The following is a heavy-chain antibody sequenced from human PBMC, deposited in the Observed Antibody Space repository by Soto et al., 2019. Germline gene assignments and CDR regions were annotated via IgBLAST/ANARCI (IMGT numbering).Heavy chain of an antibody. D-gene: IGHD3-3*01. Sequence: DSLKVSCKASGYTFTSYDINWVRQATGQGLEWMGWMNPNSGNTGYAQKFQGRVTMTRNTSISTDYMELSSLRSEDTAVYYCATAFTIFGVVIIGPEFWDMDVRGHGTTVNDS. CDR2: MNPNSGNT. J-gene: IGHJ6*02. V-gene: IGHV1-8*01. CDR1: GYTFTSYD. CDR3: ATAFTIFGVVIIGPEFWDMDV.